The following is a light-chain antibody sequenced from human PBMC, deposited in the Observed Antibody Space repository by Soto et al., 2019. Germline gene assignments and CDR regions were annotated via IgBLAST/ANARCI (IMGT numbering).Light chain of an antibody. Sequence: DIQMTQSPSSLSASVGDRITITCRASQGISTYLAWYQQKPGKVPKLLIYGASSLQGGVPSRFIGSGSGTAFTLTISSLQPEDFATYYCQQANSCPHTFGQGTRLEIK. V-gene: IGKV1D-12*01. J-gene: IGKJ2*01. CDR3: QQANSCPHT. CDR2: GAS. CDR1: QGISTY.